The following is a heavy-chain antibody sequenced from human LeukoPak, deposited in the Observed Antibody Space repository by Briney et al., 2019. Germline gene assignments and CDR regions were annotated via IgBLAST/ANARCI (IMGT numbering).Heavy chain of an antibody. J-gene: IGHJ2*01. CDR1: GFTFDDYA. CDR2: ISWDSGSV. D-gene: IGHD1-26*01. Sequence: GGSLRLSCAASGFTFDDYAMHWVRQAPGKGLEWVSGISWDSGSVDSADSVKGRFTISRDNARNSLYLQMNSLRAEDTALYYCAKDIWGAYWYFDLWGRGTLVTVSS. CDR3: AKDIWGAYWYFDL. V-gene: IGHV3-9*01.